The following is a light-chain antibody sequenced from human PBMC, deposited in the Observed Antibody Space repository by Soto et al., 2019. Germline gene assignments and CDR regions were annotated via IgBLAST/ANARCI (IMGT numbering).Light chain of an antibody. V-gene: IGLV1-47*01. CDR1: GSNIGSNF. CDR2: RNN. Sequence: QAVVTQPPSASGTPGQRVSISCSGSGSNIGSNFVYWYQQLPGTAPKLLMYRNNQRPSGVPDRFSGSKSGTSASLAISGLRSEDEGDYYCATWDDTLIGVVFGGGTKVTVL. J-gene: IGLJ2*01. CDR3: ATWDDTLIGVV.